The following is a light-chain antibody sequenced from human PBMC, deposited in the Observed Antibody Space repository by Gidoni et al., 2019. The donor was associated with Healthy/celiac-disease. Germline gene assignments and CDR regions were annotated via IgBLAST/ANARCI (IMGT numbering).Light chain of an antibody. CDR1: TGAVTSGHY. CDR2: DTS. CDR3: LLSYRGAHVV. V-gene: IGLV7-46*01. Sequence: QAVVTQEPSLPVSPVGTVTLTCGSSTGAVTSGHYPYWFQQKPGQAPRTLMYDTSNKHAWTPARCAGSLRGGKAALTLSGAQPEDEAEYYCLLSYRGAHVVFGGGTKLTVL. J-gene: IGLJ2*01.